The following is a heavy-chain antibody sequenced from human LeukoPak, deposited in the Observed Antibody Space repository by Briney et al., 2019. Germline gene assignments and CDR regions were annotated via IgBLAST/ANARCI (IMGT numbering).Heavy chain of an antibody. V-gene: IGHV5-51*01. Sequence: GESLKISCEGSGYSFTNYWIGWVRQMPGKCLEWMGIIYPGDSDTRYSPSFQGLVTISADRSISTAYLQWSSLEASDTAMYYCARHYDYDTSGYYGFDYWGQGTLVTVSS. CDR1: GYSFTNYW. CDR3: ARHYDYDTSGYYGFDY. J-gene: IGHJ4*02. CDR2: IYPGDSDT. D-gene: IGHD3-22*01.